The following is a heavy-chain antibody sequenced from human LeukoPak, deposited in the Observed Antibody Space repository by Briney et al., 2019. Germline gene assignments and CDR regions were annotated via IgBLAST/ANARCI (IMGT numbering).Heavy chain of an antibody. CDR3: TSYGGRTFDY. Sequence: PGRSLRLSCTASGINFGGYAMSWVRQAPGKGLGWVAFIRSKLYGETTEYAASVKGRFTVSRDDSKSIAYLQMNSLKAEDTGVYYCTSYGGRTFDYWGQGTLVTVSS. D-gene: IGHD4-23*01. V-gene: IGHV3-49*04. CDR1: GINFGGYA. CDR2: IRSKLYGETT. J-gene: IGHJ4*02.